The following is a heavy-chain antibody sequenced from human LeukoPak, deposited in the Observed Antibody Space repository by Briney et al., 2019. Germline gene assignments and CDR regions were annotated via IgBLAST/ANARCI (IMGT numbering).Heavy chain of an antibody. D-gene: IGHD3/OR15-3a*01. CDR1: GGSINSYY. J-gene: IGHJ4*02. CDR2: IYYTGSN. Sequence: PSETLSLTCTVSGGSINSYYWSWIRQPPAKGLECIGHIYYTGSNYYKPSLESGVTISVDTAKNQLSLKPSSVSAADTAVYYCARYEEFSTGYSASSPRHYFDHWGQGTLVTVSS. V-gene: IGHV4-59*01. CDR3: ARYEEFSTGYSASSPRHYFDH.